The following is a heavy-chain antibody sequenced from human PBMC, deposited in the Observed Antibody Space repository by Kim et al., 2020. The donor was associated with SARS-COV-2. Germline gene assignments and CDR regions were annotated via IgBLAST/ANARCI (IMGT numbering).Heavy chain of an antibody. CDR3: ARGYRYSSSFFRFLDP. CDR2: INHSGST. CDR1: GGSFSGYY. J-gene: IGHJ5*02. V-gene: IGHV4-34*01. D-gene: IGHD6-13*01. Sequence: SETLPLTCAVYGGSFSGYYWSWIRQPPGKGLEWIGEINHSGSTNYNPSLKSRVTISVDTSKNQFSLKLSSVTAADTAVYYCARGYRYSSSFFRFLDPWGQGTLVTVSS.